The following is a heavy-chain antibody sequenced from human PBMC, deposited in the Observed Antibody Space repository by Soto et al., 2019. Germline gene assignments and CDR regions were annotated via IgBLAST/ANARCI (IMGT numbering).Heavy chain of an antibody. CDR3: TTDLPGEPLDY. Sequence: GGSLRLSCAASGFTFTNAWMNWVRQAPGKGLEWVGRIKSKSDGGTTDYAAPVKGRFTISRDDSKNTLYLQVNILKTEDTAVYYCTTDLPGEPLDYWGQGTLVTVSS. V-gene: IGHV3-15*07. J-gene: IGHJ4*02. CDR2: IKSKSDGGTT. CDR1: GFTFTNAW. D-gene: IGHD7-27*01.